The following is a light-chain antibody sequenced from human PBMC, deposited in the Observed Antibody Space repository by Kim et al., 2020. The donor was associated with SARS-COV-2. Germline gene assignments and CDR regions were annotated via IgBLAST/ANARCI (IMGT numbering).Light chain of an antibody. J-gene: IGLJ2*01. CDR3: QVWDSSSDHVV. Sequence: APGKTARIACGENNIGSKSVHWYQQKPGQAPVLVIFYDSDRPSGIPERFSGSNSGNTATLTISRVEAGDEADYYCQVWDSSSDHVVFVGGTQLTVL. CDR2: YDS. V-gene: IGLV3-21*04. CDR1: NIGSKS.